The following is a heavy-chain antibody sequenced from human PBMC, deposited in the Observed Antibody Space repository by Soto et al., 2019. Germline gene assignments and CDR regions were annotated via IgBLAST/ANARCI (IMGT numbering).Heavy chain of an antibody. CDR1: GGSFSGYY. J-gene: IGHJ3*02. CDR2: INHSGSN. CDR3: ARAGGYCSGGSCHDAFDI. Sequence: SETLSLTCAVYGGSFSGYYWSWIRQPPGKGLEWIGEINHSGSNNYNPSLKSRVSISVDTSKNQFSLKLSSVTAADTAVYYCARAGGYCSGGSCHDAFDIWGQGTMVTVSS. D-gene: IGHD2-15*01. V-gene: IGHV4-34*01.